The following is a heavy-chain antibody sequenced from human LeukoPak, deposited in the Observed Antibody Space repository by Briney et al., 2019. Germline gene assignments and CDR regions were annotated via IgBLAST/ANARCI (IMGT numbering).Heavy chain of an antibody. D-gene: IGHD3/OR15-3a*01. J-gene: IGHJ6*03. CDR3: ARDKGNYDFVRRKNYHYMDV. V-gene: IGHV3-21*01. CDR1: GFTFSSYS. CDR2: ISSSSSSYI. Sequence: GGSLRLSCAASGFTFSSYSMNWVRQAPGKGLEWVSSISSSSSSYIYYVDSVKGRFTISRGNAKNSLYLQMNSLRAEDTAVYYCARDKGNYDFVRRKNYHYMDVWGKGTTVTITS.